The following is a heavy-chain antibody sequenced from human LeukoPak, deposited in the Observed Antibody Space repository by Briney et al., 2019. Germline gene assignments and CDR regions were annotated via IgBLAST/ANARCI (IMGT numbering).Heavy chain of an antibody. CDR1: GFTLSSYG. J-gene: IGHJ4*02. D-gene: IGHD3-22*01. Sequence: GRSLRLSCAASGFTLSSYGMHWVRQAPGKGLEWVAVISYDGSSKYYADSVKGRFTISRDNSKSTLYLQMNSLRAEDTAVYYCAKPLAGSGYYSLDYWGQGTLVTVSS. V-gene: IGHV3-30*18. CDR3: AKPLAGSGYYSLDY. CDR2: ISYDGSSK.